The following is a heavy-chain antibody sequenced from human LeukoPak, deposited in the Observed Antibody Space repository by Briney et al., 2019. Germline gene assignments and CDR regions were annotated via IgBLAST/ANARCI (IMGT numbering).Heavy chain of an antibody. CDR3: ARPTHLTAMVTN. D-gene: IGHD5-18*01. J-gene: IGHJ4*02. Sequence: SETLSLICTVSGGPISSSSYYWGWIRQPPGKGLEWIGSIYYSGSTYYNPSLKSRVTISVDTSKNQFSLKLSSVTAADTAVYYCARPTHLTAMVTNWGQGTLVTVSS. CDR1: GGPISSSSYY. CDR2: IYYSGST. V-gene: IGHV4-39*01.